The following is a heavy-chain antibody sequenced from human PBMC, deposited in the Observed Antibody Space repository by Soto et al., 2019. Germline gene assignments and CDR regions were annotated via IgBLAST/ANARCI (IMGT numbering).Heavy chain of an antibody. CDR2: IYYSGST. V-gene: IGHV4-61*01. D-gene: IGHD1-1*01. J-gene: IGHJ4*02. Sequence: SETLSLTCTVSGGSVSSGSYYWSWIRQPPGKGLEWIGYIYYSGSTNYNPSLNSRVTISVDTSKNQFSLKLSSVTAADTALYYCARVGKFYTYYFDYWGQGTLVTVS. CDR1: GGSVSSGSYY. CDR3: ARVGKFYTYYFDY.